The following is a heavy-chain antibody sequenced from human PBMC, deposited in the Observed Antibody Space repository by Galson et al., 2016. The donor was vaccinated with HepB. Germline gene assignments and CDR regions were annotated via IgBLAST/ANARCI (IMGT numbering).Heavy chain of an antibody. V-gene: IGHV4-39*01. D-gene: IGHD2-15*01. CDR3: ARQIVVVVAATRGVDWFDP. CDR1: GGSISSSNFY. Sequence: SETLSLTCTVSGGSISSSNFYWGWIRQPPGKELEWIGSIYCSGSTYYNPSLKSRDTMSVETSKNQFSLTLNSVTAADTAVYYCARQIVVVVAATRGVDWFDPWGQGTLVTVSS. CDR2: IYCSGST. J-gene: IGHJ5*02.